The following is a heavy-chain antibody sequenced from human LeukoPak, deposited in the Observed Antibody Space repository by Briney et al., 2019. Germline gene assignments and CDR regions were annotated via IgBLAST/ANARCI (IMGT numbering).Heavy chain of an antibody. CDR1: GYTFTGYY. D-gene: IGHD2-2*01. Sequence: ASVKVSCKASGYTFTGYYMHWVRQAPGQGLEWMGWINPNSGGTNYAQKFQGRVTMTRDTSISTAYMELSRLRSDDTAVYYCAGGYCSSTSCYWFDPWGQGTLVTISS. CDR3: AGGYCSSTSCYWFDP. J-gene: IGHJ5*02. CDR2: INPNSGGT. V-gene: IGHV1-2*02.